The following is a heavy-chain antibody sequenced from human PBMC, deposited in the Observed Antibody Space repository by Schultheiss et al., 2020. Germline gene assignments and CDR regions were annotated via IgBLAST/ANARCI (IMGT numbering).Heavy chain of an antibody. J-gene: IGHJ2*01. CDR2: ISGSGGST. CDR1: GFTFSSYA. V-gene: IGHV3-23*01. CDR3: AKDISSYPAEGDWYFDL. Sequence: GGALRLSCAASGFTFSSYAMSWVRQAPGKGLEWVSGISGSGGSTYYADSVKGRFTISRDNSKNTLYLQMNSLRGEDTAVYYCAKDISSYPAEGDWYFDLWGRGTLVTVSS.